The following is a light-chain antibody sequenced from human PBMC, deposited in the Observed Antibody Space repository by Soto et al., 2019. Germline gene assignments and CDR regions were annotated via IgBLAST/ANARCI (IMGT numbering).Light chain of an antibody. V-gene: IGLV2-14*03. J-gene: IGLJ2*01. CDR2: DVS. Sequence: QSALTQPASVSGSPGPSITISCAGTSSDVGGYNFVSWYQHHPGKVPKLMIYDVSNRPSGVSNRFSGSKSGNTASLTISGLQAEDEADYYCSSYTSSSTLVFGGGTKLTVL. CDR1: SSDVGGYNF. CDR3: SSYTSSSTLV.